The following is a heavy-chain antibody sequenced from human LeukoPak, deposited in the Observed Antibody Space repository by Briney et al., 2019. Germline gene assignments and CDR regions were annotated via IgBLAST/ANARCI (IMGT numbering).Heavy chain of an antibody. J-gene: IGHJ4*02. D-gene: IGHD6-19*01. V-gene: IGHV3-23*01. Sequence: AISGSGGSTYYADSVKGRFTISRDNSKNTLYLQMNSLRAEDTAVHYCAKTVAVSGTFPYDSWGQGTLVTVSS. CDR3: AKTVAVSGTFPYDS. CDR2: ISGSGGST.